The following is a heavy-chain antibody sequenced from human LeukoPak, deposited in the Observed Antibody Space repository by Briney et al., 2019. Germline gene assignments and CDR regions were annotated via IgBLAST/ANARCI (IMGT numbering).Heavy chain of an antibody. D-gene: IGHD2-21*02. J-gene: IGHJ4*02. CDR1: GGTFSSYA. Sequence: SVKVSCKASGGTFSSYAISWVRQAPGQGLEWMGGIIPIFGTANYAQKFQGRVTITADKSTSTAYMELSSLRSEDTAVHYCARHLAYCGGDCYPDYWGQGTLVTVSS. V-gene: IGHV1-69*06. CDR3: ARHLAYCGGDCYPDY. CDR2: IIPIFGTA.